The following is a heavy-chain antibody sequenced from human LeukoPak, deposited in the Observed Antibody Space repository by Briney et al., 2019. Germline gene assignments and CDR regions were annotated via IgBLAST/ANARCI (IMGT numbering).Heavy chain of an antibody. CDR2: IWYDGSNK. CDR1: GFTFSSYG. J-gene: IGHJ6*02. Sequence: GGSLRLSCAASGFTFSSYGMHWVRQAPGKGLEWVAVIWYDGSNKYYADSVKGRFTISRDNSKNTLYLQMNSLRAEDTAVYYCARKRIVVVPAAINYYYYYGMDVWGQGTTVTVSS. CDR3: ARKRIVVVPAAINYYYYYGMDV. V-gene: IGHV3-33*01. D-gene: IGHD2-2*02.